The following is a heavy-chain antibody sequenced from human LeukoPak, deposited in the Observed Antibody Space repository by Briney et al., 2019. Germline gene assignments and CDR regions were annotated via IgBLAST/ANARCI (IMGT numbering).Heavy chain of an antibody. CDR3: ARVSYYGSGYYYYGMDV. CDR1: DDSIKSYF. Sequence: KTSETLSLTCTVSDDSIKSYFWTWIRQSPGKGLEWIGYIYYSGNTDYSPSLKSRVTISVDTSKKQFSLKLRSVTAADTAVYYCARVSYYGSGYYYYGMDVWGQGTTVTVSS. J-gene: IGHJ6*02. CDR2: IYYSGNT. V-gene: IGHV4-59*01. D-gene: IGHD3-10*01.